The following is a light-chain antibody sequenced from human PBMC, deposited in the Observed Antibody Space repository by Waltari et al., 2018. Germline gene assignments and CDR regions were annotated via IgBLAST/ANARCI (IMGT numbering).Light chain of an antibody. J-gene: IGKJ3*01. CDR3: QQRLPWPPGLT. Sequence: EVVLTQSSATLSLSPGERATLSCRASQSVSGYLAWYQQKPGQAPRLLIYDESKRATGIPARFSGSGSGTDFTLTISSLEPEDFAIYYCQQRLPWPPGLTFGPGTKVDIK. CDR1: QSVSGY. CDR2: DES. V-gene: IGKV3-11*01.